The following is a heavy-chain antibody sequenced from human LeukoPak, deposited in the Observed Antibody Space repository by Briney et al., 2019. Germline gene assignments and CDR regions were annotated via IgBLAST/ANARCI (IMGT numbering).Heavy chain of an antibody. V-gene: IGHV3-66*01. CDR2: IYSGGST. J-gene: IGHJ4*02. D-gene: IGHD3-9*01. CDR3: AREAGDYDILTGSDY. Sequence: GGSLRLSCAASGFTVSSNYMSWVRQAPGKGLEWVSVIYSGGSTYNADSVKGRFTISRDNSKNTLYLQMNSLRAEDTAVYYCAREAGDYDILTGSDYWGQGTLVTVSS. CDR1: GFTVSSNY.